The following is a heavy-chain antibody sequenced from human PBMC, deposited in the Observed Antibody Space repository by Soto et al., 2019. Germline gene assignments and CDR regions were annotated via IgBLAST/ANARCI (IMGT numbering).Heavy chain of an antibody. CDR1: GFTFSTYW. D-gene: IGHD6-19*01. V-gene: IGHV3-7*04. CDR2: IKQDGSET. Sequence: EVQLVESGGGLVRPGGSLRLSCAASGFTFSTYWMSWVRQAPGKGLEWVAIIKQDGSETYYVDSVKGRFTISRDNGKNSLYRQMTRLSVEETALYYCEGGGGWLQTDWGQGTQVTFSS. CDR3: EGGGGWLQTD. J-gene: IGHJ4*02.